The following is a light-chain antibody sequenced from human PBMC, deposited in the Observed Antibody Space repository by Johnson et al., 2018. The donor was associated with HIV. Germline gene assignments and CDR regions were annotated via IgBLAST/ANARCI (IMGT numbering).Light chain of an antibody. CDR3: GTWDSSLGYV. J-gene: IGLJ1*01. Sequence: QSVLTQPPSVSAATGQKVTISCSGSSSDMGNYAVSWYQQLPGTAPKLLIYDNNKRPSGIPDRFSGSKSGTSATLGITGLQTGDEADYYCGTWDSSLGYVFGTGTKVTVL. V-gene: IGLV1-51*01. CDR2: DNN. CDR1: SSDMGNYA.